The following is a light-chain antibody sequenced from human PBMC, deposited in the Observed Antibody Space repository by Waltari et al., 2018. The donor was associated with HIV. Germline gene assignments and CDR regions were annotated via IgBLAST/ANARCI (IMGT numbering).Light chain of an antibody. J-gene: IGKJ1*01. CDR2: TAS. V-gene: IGKV1-39*01. CDR1: QSMRSY. Sequence: DTQVTPSSSALSASVVGRGATTCRASQSMRSYLNWYEQKPGKDPKLLIYTASCLQSGLPSRFSGIRSGTDFTLTISSLLSEDFATYYWQQRYRTPGTFGQGTKVESK. CDR3: QQRYRTPGT.